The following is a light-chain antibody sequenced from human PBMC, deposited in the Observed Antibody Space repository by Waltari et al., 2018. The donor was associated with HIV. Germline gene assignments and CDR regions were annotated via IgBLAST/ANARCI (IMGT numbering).Light chain of an antibody. CDR1: SSYVGGYDY. J-gene: IGLJ1*01. V-gene: IGLV2-14*01. CDR3: SSYTSRNTHV. Sequence: QSALTQPASVSGSPGQSITISCTGTSSYVGGYDYVSWYQQHPGKAPKLMIYEVSSRPSVVAHRFSGSKSGNTASLTISGLQAEDEADYYCSSYTSRNTHVFGTGTKVTVL. CDR2: EVS.